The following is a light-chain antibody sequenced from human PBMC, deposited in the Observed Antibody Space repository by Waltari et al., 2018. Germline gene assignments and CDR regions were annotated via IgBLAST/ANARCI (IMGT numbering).Light chain of an antibody. CDR3: QQYTNWPLT. CDR1: QSLSSN. J-gene: IGKJ4*01. Sequence: EIVMTQSPATLSVSPGERATLSCRASQSLSSNLGWYQQKPGQAPRLLIYDASTRATGIPARFSGSGSGTEFTLNISSMQSEDFAVYYCQQYTNWPLTFGGGTKVEI. V-gene: IGKV3-15*01. CDR2: DAS.